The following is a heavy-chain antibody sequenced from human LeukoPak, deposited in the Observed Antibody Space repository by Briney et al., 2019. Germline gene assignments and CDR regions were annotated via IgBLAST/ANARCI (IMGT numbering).Heavy chain of an antibody. CDR3: ARGSLGGQWQWLDPAFDY. D-gene: IGHD6-19*01. CDR2: INHSGST. V-gene: IGHV4-34*01. Sequence: SETLSLTCAVYGGSFSGYYWSWIRQPPGKGLEWIGEINHSGSTNYNPSLKSRVTISVDTSKNQFSLKLSSVTAADTAVYYRARGSLGGQWQWLDPAFDYWGQGTLVTVSS. J-gene: IGHJ4*02. CDR1: GGSFSGYY.